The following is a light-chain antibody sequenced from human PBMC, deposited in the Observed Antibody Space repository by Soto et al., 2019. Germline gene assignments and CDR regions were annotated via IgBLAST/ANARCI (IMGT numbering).Light chain of an antibody. CDR1: IRDVGSYNL. CDR3: QSFDTSLGRSV. J-gene: IGLJ2*01. CDR2: AGS. Sequence: QSALTQPASVSGSPGQSITISCTGTIRDVGSYNLVSWYQQHPGNAPKVMIYAGSKRPSGVSNRFSGSKSGNTASLTNSGLQTEDEADYSCQSFDTSLGRSVFGGGTKVTVL. V-gene: IGLV2-23*01.